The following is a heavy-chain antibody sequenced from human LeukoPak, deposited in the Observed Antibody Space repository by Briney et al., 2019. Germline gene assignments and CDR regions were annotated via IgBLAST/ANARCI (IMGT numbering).Heavy chain of an antibody. Sequence: SETLSLTCTVSGGSISSYYWSWIRQPPGKGLEWIGYIYYSGSTNYNPSLKSRVTISVDTSKNQLSLKLRSVTAADTAVYYCARERREQLLPPYTRLVTYFDYWGQGTLVTVSS. CDR2: IYYSGST. J-gene: IGHJ4*02. CDR1: GGSISSYY. D-gene: IGHD1-26*01. CDR3: ARERREQLLPPYTRLVTYFDY. V-gene: IGHV4-59*12.